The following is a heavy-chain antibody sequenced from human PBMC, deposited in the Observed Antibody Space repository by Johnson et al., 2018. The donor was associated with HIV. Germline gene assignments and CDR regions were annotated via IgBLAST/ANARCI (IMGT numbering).Heavy chain of an antibody. J-gene: IGHJ3*02. CDR2: IYSGGRT. D-gene: IGHD3-3*01. CDR3: ARVCNEWLCPRDAFDI. V-gene: IGHV3-66*01. CDR1: GFIVSSNY. Sequence: VQLVESGGGLVQPGGSLRLSCAASGFIVSSNYMNWVRQAPGTGLEWVSVIYSGGRTYYADSVKGRFTISRDNSKNTLYLQMNSLRAEDTAVYYCARVCNEWLCPRDAFDIWGQGTMVTVSS.